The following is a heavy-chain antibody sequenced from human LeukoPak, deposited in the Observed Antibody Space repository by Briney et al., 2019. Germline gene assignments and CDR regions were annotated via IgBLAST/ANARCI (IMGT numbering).Heavy chain of an antibody. CDR1: GYTFTSYY. V-gene: IGHV1-46*01. D-gene: IGHD2-2*01. J-gene: IGHJ6*03. CDR2: INPSGGST. Sequence: ASVKVSCKASGYTFTSYYMHWVRQAPGQGLEWMGIINPSGGSTSYAQKFQGRVTMTRDTSTSTVYMELSSLRSEDTAVYYCARDQGTDIVVVPAAPYYYYYYYMDVWGKGTTVTISS. CDR3: ARDQGTDIVVVPAAPYYYYYYYMDV.